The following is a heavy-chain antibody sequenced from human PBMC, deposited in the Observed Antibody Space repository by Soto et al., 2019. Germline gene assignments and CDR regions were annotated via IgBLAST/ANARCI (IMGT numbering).Heavy chain of an antibody. CDR2: INVAGIST. V-gene: IGHV3-74*01. CDR3: AYTYGGPPT. D-gene: IGHD3-16*01. Sequence: GGSLRLSCAASGSTLRITWMHWVRQTPEKGLMWISRINVAGISTGYAYSFMGRFAISKDNAKNTLFLQMIILRTEDTAVNYCAYTYGGPPTWGLGTLVTVSS. CDR1: GSTLRITW. J-gene: IGHJ4*02.